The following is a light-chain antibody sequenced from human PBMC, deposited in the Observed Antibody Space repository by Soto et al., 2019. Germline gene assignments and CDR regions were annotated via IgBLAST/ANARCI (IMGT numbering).Light chain of an antibody. Sequence: QSALTQPASVSGSPGQSITISCTGTRGDVGGYNYVSWYQQYPGKAPKLMIYEVSKRPSGVSNRFSGSKSGNTASLTISGLQTEDEADYYCSSYTDNSTPIFGGGTKLTAL. CDR3: SSYTDNSTPI. J-gene: IGLJ2*01. V-gene: IGLV2-14*01. CDR1: RGDVGGYNY. CDR2: EVS.